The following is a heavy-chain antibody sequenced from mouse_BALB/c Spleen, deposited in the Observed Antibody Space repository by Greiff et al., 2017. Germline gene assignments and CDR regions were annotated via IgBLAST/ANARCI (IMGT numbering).Heavy chain of an antibody. D-gene: IGHD1-1*01. Sequence: DVMLVESGGGLVKPGGSLKLSCAASGFTFSDYYMYWVRQTPEKRLEWVATISDGGSYTYYPDSVKGRFTISRDNAKNNLYLQMSSLKSEDTAMYYCARENYYGSSPFAYWGQGTLVTVSA. V-gene: IGHV5-4*02. CDR3: ARENYYGSSPFAY. CDR1: GFTFSDYY. CDR2: ISDGGSYT. J-gene: IGHJ3*01.